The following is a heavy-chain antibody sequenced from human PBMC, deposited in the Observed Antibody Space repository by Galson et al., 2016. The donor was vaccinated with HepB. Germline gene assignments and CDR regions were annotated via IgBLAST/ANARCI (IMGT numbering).Heavy chain of an antibody. D-gene: IGHD5-24*01. J-gene: IGHJ4*02. V-gene: IGHV1-2*06. CDR3: ARTRTKLATIDY. CDR2: INPNTGDP. Sequence: SVKVSCKASGYTFTECFIHWVRQTPGQGLEWMGRINPNTGDPVYAQKFQGRVTMTRDTSIAPAYMVVSRLRSDDTAENYCARTRTKLATIDYWGQGTLATVSS. CDR1: GYTFTECF.